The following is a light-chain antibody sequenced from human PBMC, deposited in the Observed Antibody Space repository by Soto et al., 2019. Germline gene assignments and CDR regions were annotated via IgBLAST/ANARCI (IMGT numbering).Light chain of an antibody. CDR1: QSLSGT. CDR2: GAS. V-gene: IGKV3-11*01. J-gene: IGKJ1*01. CDR3: QQRTLWPRT. Sequence: EIVLTQSPATLSLSPGERATLSCRASQSLSGTLAWFQQKPGQPPRLLIYGASNRATGIPARFTAGGSGTDFTLTISSLEPEDFAVYYCQQRTLWPRTFGQGTKVEIK.